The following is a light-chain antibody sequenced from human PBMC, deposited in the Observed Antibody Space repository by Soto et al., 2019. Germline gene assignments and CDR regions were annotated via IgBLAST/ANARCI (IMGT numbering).Light chain of an antibody. V-gene: IGLV2-11*01. Sequence: QSVLTQPRSVSGSPGQSVTISCTGTSSDVGSYKDVSWYQQHTGKAPKLMIYDVSERPSGVPDRFSGSKSGNTASLTISGLPAEEEANYYCCAYADTFYVFGAGTKVTVL. CDR1: SSDVGSYKD. CDR3: CAYADTFYV. CDR2: DVS. J-gene: IGLJ1*01.